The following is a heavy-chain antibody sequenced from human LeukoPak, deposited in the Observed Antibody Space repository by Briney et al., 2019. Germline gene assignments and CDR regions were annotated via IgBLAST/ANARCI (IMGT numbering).Heavy chain of an antibody. V-gene: IGHV5-51*01. CDR2: IYPGDSDT. Sequence: GESLKISCKRSGYSFTSYWIGWVRQLPGKGLEWMGIIYPGDSDTRYSPSFQGQVTISADKSISTAYLQWSSLKASDTAMYYCARRYCSGGSCYYFDYWGQGTLVTVSS. CDR1: GYSFTSYW. J-gene: IGHJ4*02. D-gene: IGHD2-15*01. CDR3: ARRYCSGGSCYYFDY.